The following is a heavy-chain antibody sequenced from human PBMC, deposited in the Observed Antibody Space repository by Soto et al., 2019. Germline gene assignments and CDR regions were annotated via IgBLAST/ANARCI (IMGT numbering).Heavy chain of an antibody. D-gene: IGHD2-21*02. CDR1: GYTFTSYA. CDR3: ARSIVVVTAADY. J-gene: IGHJ4*02. Sequence: QVKLVQSGAEVKKPGASVKVSCKASGYTFTSYAMHWVRQAPGQRLEWMGWIHAGNGNTKYSQKFQGRVTITRDTSASTAYMELSSLRSEDTAVYYCARSIVVVTAADYWGQGTLVTVSS. V-gene: IGHV1-3*01. CDR2: IHAGNGNT.